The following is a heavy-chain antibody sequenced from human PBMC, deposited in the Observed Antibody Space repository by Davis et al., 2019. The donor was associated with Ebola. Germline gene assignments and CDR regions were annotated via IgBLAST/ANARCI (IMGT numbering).Heavy chain of an antibody. J-gene: IGHJ6*02. CDR1: GFTFSSYG. Sequence: GSLKISCAASGFTFSSYGMHWVRQAPGKGLEWVAVISYDGSNKYYADAVKGRFTISRDNSKNTLYLQMNSLRAEDTAVYYCSREWDRNDVYYYYYGMDVWGQGTTVTVSS. D-gene: IGHD1-1*01. CDR3: SREWDRNDVYYYYYGMDV. CDR2: ISYDGSNK. V-gene: IGHV3-30*03.